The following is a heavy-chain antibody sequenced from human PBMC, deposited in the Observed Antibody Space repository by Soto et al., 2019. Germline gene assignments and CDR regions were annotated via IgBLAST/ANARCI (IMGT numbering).Heavy chain of an antibody. D-gene: IGHD5-12*01. J-gene: IGHJ6*02. Sequence: PGGSLRLSCAASGFTFSSYSMNWVRQAPGKGLEWVSSISGTAGDTYYPGSVKGRFTISRENAKNSLYLQMNSLRAGDTAVYYCARGRYSGYDDLKDYYYGMDVWGQGTTVTVSS. CDR1: GFTFSSYS. CDR2: ISGTAGDT. CDR3: ARGRYSGYDDLKDYYYGMDV. V-gene: IGHV3-13*01.